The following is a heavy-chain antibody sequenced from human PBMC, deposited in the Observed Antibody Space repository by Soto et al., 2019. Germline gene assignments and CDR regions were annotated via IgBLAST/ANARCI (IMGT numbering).Heavy chain of an antibody. D-gene: IGHD6-13*01. CDR2: IYYSGST. CDR1: GGSISNYY. V-gene: IGHV4-59*08. J-gene: IGHJ4*02. Sequence: QVQLQESGPGLVKPSETLSLTCTVSGGSISNYYWTWIRQPPGKGLEWIGYIYYSGSTNYNPSLKSRVTISVDTSKNQFSLKLSSVTAADTAVYYCARLVSSSAFGYWGQGTLVTVSS. CDR3: ARLVSSSAFGY.